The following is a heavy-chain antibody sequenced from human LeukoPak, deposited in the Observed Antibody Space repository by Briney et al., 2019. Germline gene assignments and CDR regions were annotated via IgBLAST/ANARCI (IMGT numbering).Heavy chain of an antibody. CDR2: IYYSGNT. V-gene: IGHV4-61*01. D-gene: IGHD6-13*01. J-gene: IGHJ4*02. Sequence: SETLSPTCSVSGGSVSSGNYYWSWIRQPPGRGLEWIGYIYYSGNTDYNPSLKSRVTISIDTSKNQFSLKLRSVTAADTAVYYCARRAAVGTIDYWGQGPLVTVSS. CDR1: GGSVSSGNYY. CDR3: ARRAAVGTIDY.